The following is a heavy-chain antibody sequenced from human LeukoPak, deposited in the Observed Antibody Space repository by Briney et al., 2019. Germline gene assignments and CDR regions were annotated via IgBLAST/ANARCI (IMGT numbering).Heavy chain of an antibody. CDR2: INTNTGNP. J-gene: IGHJ4*02. CDR3: ARDYPGVFGDYVWGSYRVTPALDY. D-gene: IGHD3-16*02. V-gene: IGHV7-4-1*02. CDR1: GYTFTSYA. Sequence: ASVKVSCKASGYTFTSYAMNWVRQAPGQGLEWMGWINTNTGNPTYAQGFTGRFVFSLDTSVSTAYLQISSLKAEDTAVYYCARDYPGVFGDYVWGSYRVTPALDYWGQGTLVTVSS.